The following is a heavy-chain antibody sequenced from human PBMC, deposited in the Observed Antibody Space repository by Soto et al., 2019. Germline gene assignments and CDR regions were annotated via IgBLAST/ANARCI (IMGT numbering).Heavy chain of an antibody. V-gene: IGHV4-30-4*01. J-gene: IGHJ5*02. CDR1: SASIRSTDYY. Sequence: SETLSLTCTVSSASIRSTDYYWSWIRQAPGKGLEWIGYVYYTGSTYYNPSLMSRLTISVDTSKNQFSLKLTSVTAAETAVYYCVRTAREGAVAPHWFDRWGQGTQVTVSS. CDR3: VRTAREGAVAPHWFDR. D-gene: IGHD2-21*02. CDR2: VYYTGST.